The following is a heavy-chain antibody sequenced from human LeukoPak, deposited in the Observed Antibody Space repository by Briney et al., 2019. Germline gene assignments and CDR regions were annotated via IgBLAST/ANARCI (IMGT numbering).Heavy chain of an antibody. D-gene: IGHD3-3*01. V-gene: IGHV3-9*03. CDR2: ISWNSGSI. J-gene: IGHJ4*02. CDR3: AKDSDYDFWSGYSKGCFDY. CDR1: GFTFDDYA. Sequence: GGSLRLSCAASGFTFDDYAMHWVRQAPGKGLEWVSGISWNSGSIGYADSVKGRFTISRDNAKNSLYLQMNSLRAEDMALYYCAKDSDYDFWSGYSKGCFDYWGQGTLVTVSS.